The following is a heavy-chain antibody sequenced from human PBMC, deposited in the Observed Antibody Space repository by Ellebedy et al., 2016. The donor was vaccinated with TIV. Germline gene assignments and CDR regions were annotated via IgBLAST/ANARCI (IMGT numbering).Heavy chain of an antibody. CDR1: GYTFTSYY. V-gene: IGHV1-46*01. D-gene: IGHD1-26*01. CDR2: INPSGGST. CDR3: ARVGELRAFDI. Sequence: ASVKVSXKASGYTFTSYYMHWVRQAPGQGLEWMGIINPSGGSTSYAQKFQGRVTITADKSTSTAYMELSSLRSEDTAVYYCARVGELRAFDIWGQGTMVTVSS. J-gene: IGHJ3*02.